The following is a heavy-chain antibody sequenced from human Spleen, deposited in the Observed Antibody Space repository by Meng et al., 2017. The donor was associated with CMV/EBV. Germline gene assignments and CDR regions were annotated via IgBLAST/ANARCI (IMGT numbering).Heavy chain of an antibody. J-gene: IGHJ6*02. D-gene: IGHD3-3*01. Sequence: GESLKTSCAASGFTFNDHYMTWIRQAPGKGLEWVSSISSSGTHRYYADSVAGRFTISRDKARNSLYLQMNSLIGEDKAVYYCARVSTLYDSYGLDVWGQGTTVTVSS. CDR2: ISSSGTHR. CDR1: GFTFNDHY. V-gene: IGHV3-11*01. CDR3: ARVSTLYDSYGLDV.